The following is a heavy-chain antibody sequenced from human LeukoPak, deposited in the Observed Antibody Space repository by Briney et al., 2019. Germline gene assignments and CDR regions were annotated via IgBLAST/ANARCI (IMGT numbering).Heavy chain of an antibody. V-gene: IGHV4-34*01. CDR2: INHSGST. CDR3: ARGIGGYSYGPADWFDP. J-gene: IGHJ5*02. D-gene: IGHD5-18*01. CDR1: GGSFSGYY. Sequence: SETLSLTCAVYGGSFSGYYWSWIRQPPGKGLEWLGEINHSGSTNYNPSLKRRVTISVDTSKNQFSLKLSSVTAADTAVYYCARGIGGYSYGPADWFDPWGQGTLVTVSS.